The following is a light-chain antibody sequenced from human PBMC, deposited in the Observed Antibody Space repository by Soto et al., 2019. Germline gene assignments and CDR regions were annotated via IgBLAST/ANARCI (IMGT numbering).Light chain of an antibody. Sequence: EIVLTQSPGTLSLSAGERATLSCRASQSVSSSCLAWYQQKPGQAPTLLIYGASSRATGIPDRFSGSGSGTDFTLTISRLEPEDFAVHYCQQYGSSPNTFGQGTKLEIK. CDR1: QSVSSSC. V-gene: IGKV3-20*01. CDR2: GAS. CDR3: QQYGSSPNT. J-gene: IGKJ2*01.